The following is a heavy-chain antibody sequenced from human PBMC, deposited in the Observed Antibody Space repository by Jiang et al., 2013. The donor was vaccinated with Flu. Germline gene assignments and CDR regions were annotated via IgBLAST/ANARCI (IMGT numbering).Heavy chain of an antibody. CDR3: ASELRIAGGTSALDI. J-gene: IGHJ3*02. Sequence: VKASETLSLTCTVSDGSISSYYWSWIRQSPGKGPEWIGYIYYSGITASNPSLRSRVTISIDTSKNQFALRLSSVTAADTAVYYCASELRIAGGTSALDIWGQGTKVTVSS. CDR2: IYYSGIT. D-gene: IGHD6-13*01. V-gene: IGHV4-59*13. CDR1: DGSISSYY.